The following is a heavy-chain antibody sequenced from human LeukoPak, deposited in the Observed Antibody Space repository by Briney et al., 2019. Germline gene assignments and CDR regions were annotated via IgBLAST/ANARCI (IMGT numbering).Heavy chain of an antibody. J-gene: IGHJ4*02. CDR1: GFPFSSYW. CDR3: ARVAYSSTWYVDY. V-gene: IGHV3-74*01. CDR2: INSDGSDT. Sequence: PGGPLRLSCAASGFPFSSYWMHWVRQAPGKGLMWVSRINSDGSDTNYADSVKGRFTISRDNAENTLYLQMNSLRVEDTAVYYCARVAYSSTWYVDYWGQGTLVTVSS. D-gene: IGHD2-2*01.